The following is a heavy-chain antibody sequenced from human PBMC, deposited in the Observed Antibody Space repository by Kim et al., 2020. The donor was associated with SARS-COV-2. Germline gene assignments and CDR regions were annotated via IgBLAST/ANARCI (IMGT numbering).Heavy chain of an antibody. Sequence: SETLSLTCTVSGGSISSSSYYWGWIRQPPGKGLEWIGSIYYSGSTYYNPSLKSRVTISVDTSKNQFSLKLSSVTAADTAVYYCARRLILTGYPYFDYWGQGTLVTVSS. CDR1: GGSISSSSYY. CDR2: IYYSGST. V-gene: IGHV4-39*01. D-gene: IGHD3-9*01. J-gene: IGHJ4*02. CDR3: ARRLILTGYPYFDY.